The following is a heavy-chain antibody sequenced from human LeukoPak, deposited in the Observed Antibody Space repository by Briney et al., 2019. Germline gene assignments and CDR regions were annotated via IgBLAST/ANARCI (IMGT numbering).Heavy chain of an antibody. CDR3: ARFDVRGSLRHFDY. V-gene: IGHV4-4*07. J-gene: IGHJ4*02. Sequence: SETLSLTCTVSGGSINSQYWSWIRQPAGKGLEWIGRMYTNGESDYNPSLKSRVTMSVDTSKKQFSLKLNSMTAADTAVYYCARFDVRGSLRHFDYWGQGTLVTVSS. D-gene: IGHD3-10*02. CDR1: GGSINSQY. CDR2: MYTNGES.